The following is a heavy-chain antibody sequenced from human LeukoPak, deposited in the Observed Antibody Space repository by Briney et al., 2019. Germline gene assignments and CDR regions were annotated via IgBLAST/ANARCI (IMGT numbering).Heavy chain of an antibody. CDR3: TKDSDILTGYYRGAFDI. Sequence: PGGSLRLSCAASGFTFSDAWMTWVRQAPGKGLEWVGRIKTKTGGGTADYATPVKGRFTISRDDSENTLYLQMNSLKTEDTALYYCTKDSDILTGYYRGAFDIWGQGTMVTVSS. CDR1: GFTFSDAW. V-gene: IGHV3-15*01. J-gene: IGHJ3*02. D-gene: IGHD3-9*01. CDR2: IKTKTGGGTA.